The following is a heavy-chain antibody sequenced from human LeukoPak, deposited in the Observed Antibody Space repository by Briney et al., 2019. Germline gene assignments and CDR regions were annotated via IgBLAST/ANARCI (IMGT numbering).Heavy chain of an antibody. CDR1: GFTFSSYE. Sequence: GGSMRLSCAASGFTFSSYEMNWVRQAPGKGLEWVSYISSSGSTIYYADSVKGRFTISRDNAKNSLYLQMNSLRAEDTAVYYCARTGITVAPPFDYWGQGTLVTVSS. CDR3: ARTGITVAPPFDY. V-gene: IGHV3-48*03. D-gene: IGHD4-23*01. CDR2: ISSSGSTI. J-gene: IGHJ4*02.